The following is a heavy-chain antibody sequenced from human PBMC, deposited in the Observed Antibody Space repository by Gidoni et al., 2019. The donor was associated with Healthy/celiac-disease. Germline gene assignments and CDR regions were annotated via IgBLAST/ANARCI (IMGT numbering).Heavy chain of an antibody. V-gene: IGHV4-34*01. J-gene: IGHJ6*02. Sequence: QVQLQQWGAGLLKPSETLSLTCAVYGGSFSGYYWTWIRQPPGKGLEWIGEINHSGSTNYNPSLKSRVTISVDTSKNQFSLKLSSVTAADTAVYYCARTYYYDSSGYYYLTHSYYYYYGMDVWGQGTTVTVSS. CDR3: ARTYYYDSSGYYYLTHSYYYYYGMDV. CDR1: GGSFSGYY. D-gene: IGHD3-22*01. CDR2: INHSGST.